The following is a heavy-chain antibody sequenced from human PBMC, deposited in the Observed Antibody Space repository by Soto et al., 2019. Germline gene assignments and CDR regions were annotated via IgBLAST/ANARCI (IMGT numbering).Heavy chain of an antibody. CDR1: GFSFTNHG. D-gene: IGHD2-2*01. CDR3: ARRAGYQLMGDGGWFDP. V-gene: IGHV3-33*01. CDR2: IWYDGSNK. Sequence: QVQLVESGGGVVQPGRSLRLSCAASGFSFTNHGMHWVRQTPGKGLEWVAVIWYDGSNKYYADSVKGRFTISRDTSKNTLYLPMNSLRAEDTAVYYCARRAGYQLMGDGGWFDPWGQGTLVTVSS. J-gene: IGHJ5*02.